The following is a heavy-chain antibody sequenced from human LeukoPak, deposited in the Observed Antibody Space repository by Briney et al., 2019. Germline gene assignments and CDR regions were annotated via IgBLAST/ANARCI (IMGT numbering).Heavy chain of an antibody. CDR1: GFTFSDYA. Sequence: GGSLRVSCAASGFTFSDYALHWVRQAPGKGLEWLAVISYDGTNKYYADSVKGRFTISRDNSKNTLYLQMNSLRAEDTAVYYCARVSARYDFWSGYPGYWGQGTLVTVSS. CDR3: ARVSARYDFWSGYPGY. D-gene: IGHD3-3*01. V-gene: IGHV3-30-3*01. J-gene: IGHJ4*02. CDR2: ISYDGTNK.